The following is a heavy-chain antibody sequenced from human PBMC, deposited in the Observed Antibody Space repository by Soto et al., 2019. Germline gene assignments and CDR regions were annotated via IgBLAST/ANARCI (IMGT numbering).Heavy chain of an antibody. D-gene: IGHD2-21*02. Sequence: GSLRLSCAASGFTFSSYGMHWVRQAPVKGLEWVAVISYDGSNKYYADSVKGRFTISRDNSKNTLYLQMNSLRAEDTAVYYCAKGRRLAYCGGDCYPYNWFDPWGQGTLVTVSS. V-gene: IGHV3-30*18. J-gene: IGHJ5*02. CDR3: AKGRRLAYCGGDCYPYNWFDP. CDR2: ISYDGSNK. CDR1: GFTFSSYG.